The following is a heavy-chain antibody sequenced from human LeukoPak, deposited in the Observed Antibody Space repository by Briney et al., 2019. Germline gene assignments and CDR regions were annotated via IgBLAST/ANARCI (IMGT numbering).Heavy chain of an antibody. CDR2: IYHSGST. CDR1: GGSISSGGYS. V-gene: IGHV4-30-2*01. Sequence: SQTLSLTCAVSGGSISSGGYSWSWIRQPPGKGLEWIGYIYHSGSTYYNPSLKSRVTMSVDRSKNQFSLKLSSVTAADTAVYYCARGESDYFGYWGQGTLVTVSS. CDR3: ARGESDYFGY. J-gene: IGHJ4*02. D-gene: IGHD1-26*01.